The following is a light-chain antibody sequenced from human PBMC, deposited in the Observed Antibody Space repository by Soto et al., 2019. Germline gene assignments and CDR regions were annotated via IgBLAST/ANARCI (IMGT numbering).Light chain of an antibody. V-gene: IGKV3-20*01. J-gene: IGKJ5*01. CDR1: QSGSSSY. CDR2: GAS. Sequence: IVLTQSPATLSLSPGERATLSCRASQSGSSSYLAWYQQKPGQAPRLLIYGASSRATGIPDRFSGSGSGTDFTLTISRLEPEDFAVYYCQQYGSSPLITFGQGTRLEIK. CDR3: QQYGSSPLIT.